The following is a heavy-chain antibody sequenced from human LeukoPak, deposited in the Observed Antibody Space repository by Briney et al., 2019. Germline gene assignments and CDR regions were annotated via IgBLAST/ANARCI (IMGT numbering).Heavy chain of an antibody. CDR3: ARDVHTTPYWFDP. CDR2: ISPYNGNT. V-gene: IGHV1-18*01. D-gene: IGHD1-14*01. J-gene: IGHJ5*02. CDR1: GYTFTSYG. Sequence: ASVKVSCKASGYTFTSYGISWVRLAPGQGLEWMGWISPYNGNTNYAQKFQGRVTMTADTSTGTAYMELRSLRSDDTAVYYCARDVHTTPYWFDPWGQGTLVTVSS.